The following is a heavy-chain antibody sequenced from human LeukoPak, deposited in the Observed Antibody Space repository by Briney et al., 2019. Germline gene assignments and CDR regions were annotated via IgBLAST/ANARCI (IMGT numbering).Heavy chain of an antibody. CDR3: AKQLGYCSDGSCYFPY. D-gene: IGHD2-15*01. CDR1: GFTFRNYG. Sequence: GMSLRLSCAASGFTFRNYGMHWVRKAPGKGLEWVAIIYYDGSIKHYADSVRGRLTISRDNSKSTLCLQMNSLRAEDTAVYYCAKQLGYCSDGSCYFPYWGQGTLVTVSS. V-gene: IGHV3-33*06. J-gene: IGHJ4*02. CDR2: IYYDGSIK.